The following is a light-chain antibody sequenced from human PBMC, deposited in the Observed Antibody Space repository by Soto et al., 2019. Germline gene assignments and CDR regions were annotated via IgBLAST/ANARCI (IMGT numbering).Light chain of an antibody. V-gene: IGKV3D-15*01. CDR3: QQYIKGTRT. CDR1: QQFXRY. Sequence: TQCPGALPLSPGDSASLPCRASQQFXRYFLASYQHKPGQAPRLLXSGASRRATGSPDRLSGAGSGTAVTPTVSSRQSDDCVAYYCQQYIKGTRTFGQGTRLEIK. J-gene: IGKJ5*01. CDR2: GAS.